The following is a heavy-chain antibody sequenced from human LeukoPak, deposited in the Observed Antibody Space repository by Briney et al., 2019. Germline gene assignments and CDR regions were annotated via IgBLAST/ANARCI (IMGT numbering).Heavy chain of an antibody. D-gene: IGHD4-17*01. V-gene: IGHV1-46*01. CDR2: INPSGGST. Sequence: GASVKVSCKASGYTFTSYYMHWVRQAPGQGLEWMGIINPSGGSTSYAQKFQGRVTTTRDTSTSTVYMELSSLRSEDTAMYYCARSSHTVTKWGEFDYWGQGTLVTVSS. J-gene: IGHJ4*02. CDR1: GYTFTSYY. CDR3: ARSSHTVTKWGEFDY.